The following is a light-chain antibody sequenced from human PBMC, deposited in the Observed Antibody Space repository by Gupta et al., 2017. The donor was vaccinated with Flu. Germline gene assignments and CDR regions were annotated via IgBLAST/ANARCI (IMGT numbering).Light chain of an antibody. CDR3: QQEDNWPYT. CDR2: VAS. V-gene: IGKV3-15*01. J-gene: IGKJ2*01. Sequence: EIVMTQSPVTLSVSPGERATLSCRASQSVSRKLAWYQQKPGQAPRLLIYVASTRATGIPARFSGSGSGTEFTLTISSLQSEDFAVYYCQQEDNWPYTFGQGTKMEIK. CDR1: QSVSRK.